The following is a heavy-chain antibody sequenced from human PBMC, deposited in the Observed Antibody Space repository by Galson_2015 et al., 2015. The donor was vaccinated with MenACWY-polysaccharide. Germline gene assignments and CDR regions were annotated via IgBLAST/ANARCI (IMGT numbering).Heavy chain of an antibody. J-gene: IGHJ4*02. Sequence: SLRLSCAASGFTFSNHWMHWVRQAPGEGRGWVSRINPDATIINYAGSVKGRFAISRDNARDTLYLEMNSLRAEDTGVYFCARDRVDAVVIYDHTMFDSWGQGVLVTVSS. CDR3: ARDRVDAVVIYDHTMFDS. V-gene: IGHV3-74*01. CDR2: INPDATII. D-gene: IGHD5-18*01. CDR1: GFTFSNHW.